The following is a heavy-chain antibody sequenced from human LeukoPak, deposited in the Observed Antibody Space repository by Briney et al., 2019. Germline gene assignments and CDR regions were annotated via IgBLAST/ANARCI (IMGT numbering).Heavy chain of an antibody. CDR2: IYHSGST. CDR3: ARGVAVAGRFDAIDI. D-gene: IGHD6-19*01. J-gene: IGHJ3*02. Sequence: SETLSLTCTVSGYSISSGYYWGWTRQPPGKGLEWIGSIYHSGSTYYNPSLKSRVTISVDTSKNQFSLKLSSVTAADTAVYYCARGVAVAGRFDAIDIWGQGTMVTVSS. CDR1: GYSISSGYY. V-gene: IGHV4-38-2*02.